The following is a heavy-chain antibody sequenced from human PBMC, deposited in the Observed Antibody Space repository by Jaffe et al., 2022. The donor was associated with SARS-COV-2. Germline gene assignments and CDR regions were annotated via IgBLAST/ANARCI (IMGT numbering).Heavy chain of an antibody. CDR2: IYSGGST. D-gene: IGHD2-2*02. Sequence: EVQLVESGGGLIQPGGSLRLSCAASGFTVSSNYMSWVRQAPGKGLEWVSVIYSGGSTYYADSVKGRFTISRDNSKNTLYLQMNSLRAEDTAVYYCARDRVVPAAIRYYYGMDVWGQGTTVTVSS. CDR1: GFTVSSNY. CDR3: ARDRVVPAAIRYYYGMDV. V-gene: IGHV3-53*01. J-gene: IGHJ6*02.